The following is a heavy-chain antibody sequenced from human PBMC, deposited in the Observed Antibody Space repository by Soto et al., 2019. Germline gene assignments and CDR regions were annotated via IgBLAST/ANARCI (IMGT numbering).Heavy chain of an antibody. V-gene: IGHV3-30*03. J-gene: IGHJ4*02. D-gene: IGHD1-1*01. CDR1: GFTFSSYG. Sequence: QVQLVESGGGVVQPGRSLRLSCAASGFTFSSYGMHWVRQAPGKGLEWVALISYDGSDKYYADSAKGRFTISRDNSKNKLYMQMNSLRVEDTAVYYCGTGQYFSDYWGQGTLVTVSS. CDR2: ISYDGSDK. CDR3: GTGQYFSDY.